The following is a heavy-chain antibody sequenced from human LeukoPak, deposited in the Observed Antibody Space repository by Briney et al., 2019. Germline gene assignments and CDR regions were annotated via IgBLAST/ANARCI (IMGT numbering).Heavy chain of an antibody. CDR1: GFTFSSYS. CDR2: ISSSSSYI. V-gene: IGHV3-21*01. Sequence: PGGSLRLSCAASGFTFSSYSMNWVRQAPGKGLEWVSSISSSSSYIYYADSVKGRFTISRDNAKNSLYLQMNSLRAEDTAVYYCARDVEQQLAHFDYWGQGTLVTVSS. D-gene: IGHD6-13*01. J-gene: IGHJ4*02. CDR3: ARDVEQQLAHFDY.